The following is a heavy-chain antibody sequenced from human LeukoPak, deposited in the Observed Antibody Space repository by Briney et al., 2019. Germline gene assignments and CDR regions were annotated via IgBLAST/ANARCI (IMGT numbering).Heavy chain of an antibody. CDR3: AVQITMIVVVPYFDY. D-gene: IGHD3-22*01. V-gene: IGHV3-11*04. Sequence: GGSLRRSCAASGLTFSDYYMTWIRQAPGKGLEWVSSISGTGTTIYSADSVRGRFTVSRDNARNSLFLHMNSLRAEDTAVYYCAVQITMIVVVPYFDYWGKGTLVTVSS. CDR1: GLTFSDYY. CDR2: ISGTGTTI. J-gene: IGHJ4*02.